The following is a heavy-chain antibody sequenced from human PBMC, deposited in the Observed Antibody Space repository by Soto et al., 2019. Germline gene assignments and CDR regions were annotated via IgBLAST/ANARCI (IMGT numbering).Heavy chain of an antibody. J-gene: IGHJ4*02. CDR3: AKDPFDSYPNVYYFDY. CDR2: ISGSGGST. D-gene: IGHD1-26*01. CDR1: GFTFSSYA. Sequence: PGGSLRLSCAASGFTFSSYAMSWVRQAPGKGLEWVSAISGSGGSTYYADSVKGRFTISRDNSKNTLYLQMNGLRAEDTAVYYCAKDPFDSYPNVYYFDYWGQGTLVTVSS. V-gene: IGHV3-23*01.